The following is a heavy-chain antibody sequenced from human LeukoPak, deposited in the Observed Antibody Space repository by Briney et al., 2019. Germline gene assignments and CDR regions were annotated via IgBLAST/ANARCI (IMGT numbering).Heavy chain of an antibody. J-gene: IGHJ4*02. V-gene: IGHV5-51*01. CDR2: IYPGDSDT. CDR1: GYSFATYW. D-gene: IGHD6-13*01. CDR3: ARTPIIAAADSYYFDY. Sequence: GESLQISCKGSGYSFATYWVAWVRQMPGKGLECMGIIYPGDSDTRYSPSFQGQVTISADKSITTAYLQWSSLRASDTAMYYCARTPIIAAADSYYFDYWGQGTLVTVSS.